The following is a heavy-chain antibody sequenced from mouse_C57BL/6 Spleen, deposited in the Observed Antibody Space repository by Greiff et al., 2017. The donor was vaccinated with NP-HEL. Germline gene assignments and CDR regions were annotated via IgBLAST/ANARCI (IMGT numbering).Heavy chain of an antibody. D-gene: IGHD1-1*01. J-gene: IGHJ3*01. CDR3: ARDGSSYGWFAY. CDR2: INPGSGGT. CDR1: GYTFTGYW. Sequence: QVQLQQSGAELMKPGASVKLSCKATGYTFTGYWIEWVKQRPGHGLEWIGEINPGSGGTNYNEKFKGKATLTADKSSSTAYMQLSSLTSEDSAVYFCARDGSSYGWFAYWGQGTLVTVSA. V-gene: IGHV1-9*01.